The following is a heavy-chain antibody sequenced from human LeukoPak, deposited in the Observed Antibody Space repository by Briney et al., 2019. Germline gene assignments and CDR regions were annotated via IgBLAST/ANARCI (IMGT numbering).Heavy chain of an antibody. V-gene: IGHV1-46*01. CDR3: ARGARAQLVRKKSSPENWFDP. Sequence: ASVKVSCKASGYTFTSYYMHWVRQAPGQGLEWMGLINPTGGSTGYAQKFQGRVTTTRDMSTSTVYMELSSLRSEDTAVYYCARGARAQLVRKKSSPENWFDPWGQGTLVTVSS. D-gene: IGHD6-13*01. CDR2: INPTGGST. J-gene: IGHJ5*02. CDR1: GYTFTSYY.